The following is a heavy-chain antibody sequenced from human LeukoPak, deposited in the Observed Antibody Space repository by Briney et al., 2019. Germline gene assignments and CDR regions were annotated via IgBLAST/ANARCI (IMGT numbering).Heavy chain of an antibody. V-gene: IGHV3-30-3*01. CDR2: ISYDGSNK. CDR1: GFTFSSYA. D-gene: IGHD1-7*01. CDR3: ARDPRSNSYYYYGMDV. Sequence: GGSLRLSCAASGFTFSSYAMHWVRQAPGKGLEWVAVISYDGSNKYYADSVKGRFTISRDNSKNTLYLQMNSLRAEDTAVYYCARDPRSNSYYYYGMDVWGQGTTVTVSS. J-gene: IGHJ6*02.